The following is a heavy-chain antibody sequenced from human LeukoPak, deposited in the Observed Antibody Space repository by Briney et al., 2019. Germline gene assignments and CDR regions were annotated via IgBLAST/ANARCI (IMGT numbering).Heavy chain of an antibody. J-gene: IGHJ6*02. CDR2: ISYDGSNK. Sequence: GRSLRLSCAASGFTFSSYGIHWVRQARGQGLERVAVISYDGSNKYYADSVRGRFTISRDNSKNTLYLQMNSLRAEDTAVYYCAKDIVVVPAAIGYYYYYGMDVWGQGTTVTVSS. V-gene: IGHV3-30*18. CDR3: AKDIVVVPAAIGYYYYYGMDV. D-gene: IGHD2-2*01. CDR1: GFTFSSYG.